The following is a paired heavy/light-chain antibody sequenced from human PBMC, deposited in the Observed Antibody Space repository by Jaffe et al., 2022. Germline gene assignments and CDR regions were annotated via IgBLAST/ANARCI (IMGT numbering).Light chain of an antibody. CDR2: ENT. J-gene: IGLJ2*01. Sequence: QSALTQPASVSGSPGQSITISCTGTSSDVGSNNLVSWYQQHPGKAPKLMIYENTKRPSGVSNRFSGSKSGNTASLTISGLQAEDEADYHCCSYAGSSSSAVFGGGTKLTVL. CDR1: SSDVGSNNL. CDR3: CSYAGSSSSAV. V-gene: IGLV2-23*01.
Heavy chain of an antibody. CDR3: ARDGARGSGNYYFDY. Sequence: QVQLQESGPGLVKPSETLSLTCTVSGGSISNYYWTWIRQPPGKGLEYIGHIYYSGSTNYNPSLKSRVTISLDTSKNQFSLKLSSVTAADTAVYYCARDGARGSGNYYFDYWGQGALVTVSS. J-gene: IGHJ4*02. CDR1: GGSISNYY. D-gene: IGHD6-19*01. V-gene: IGHV4-59*01. CDR2: IYYSGST.